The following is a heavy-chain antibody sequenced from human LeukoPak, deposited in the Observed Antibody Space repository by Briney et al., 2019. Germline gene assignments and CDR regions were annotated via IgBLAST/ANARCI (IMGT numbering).Heavy chain of an antibody. CDR2: IKQDGSEK. V-gene: IGHV3-7*01. D-gene: IGHD6-13*01. CDR1: GFTFNNAW. J-gene: IGHJ4*02. Sequence: PGGSLRLSCVASGFTFNNAWMSWVRQAPGKGLEWVANIKQDGSEKHYVDSVKGRFTISRDNAKNSLYLQMNSLRDEDTAVYYCTTSYSSSWYASGTDYWGQGTLVTVSS. CDR3: TTSYSSSWYASGTDY.